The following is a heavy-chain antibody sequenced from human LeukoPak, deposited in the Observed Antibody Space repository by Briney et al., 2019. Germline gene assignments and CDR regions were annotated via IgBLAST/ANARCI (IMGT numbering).Heavy chain of an antibody. D-gene: IGHD5-24*01. CDR3: ARARMATQNFYYYYYYMDV. CDR1: GFTFSSYN. J-gene: IGHJ6*03. CDR2: IKQDGSEK. V-gene: IGHV3-7*01. Sequence: GGSLRLSCAASGFTFSSYNMIWVRQAPGKGLEWVANIKQDGSEKYYVDSVRGRFTISRDNAKNSLYLQMNSLRAEDTAVYYCARARMATQNFYYYYYYMDVWGKGTTVTISS.